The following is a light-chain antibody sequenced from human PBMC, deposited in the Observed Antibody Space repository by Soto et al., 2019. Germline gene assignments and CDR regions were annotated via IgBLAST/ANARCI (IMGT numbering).Light chain of an antibody. Sequence: QSVLTQPASVSGSPGQSITISCTGTSSDVGSYNLVSWYQQHPGKAPKLMIYEGSKRPSGVSNRFSGSKSGTSASLAISGLRSEDEAVYYCASWDDRLGADIFGGGTKVTVL. CDR1: SSDVGSYNL. CDR2: EGS. J-gene: IGLJ2*01. CDR3: ASWDDRLGADI. V-gene: IGLV2-14*02.